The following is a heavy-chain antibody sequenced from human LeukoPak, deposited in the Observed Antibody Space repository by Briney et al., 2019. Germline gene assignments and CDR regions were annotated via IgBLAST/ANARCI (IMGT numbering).Heavy chain of an antibody. D-gene: IGHD5-24*01. Sequence: SETLSLRCSVFTDSFNDYYWNWVRQPHGKGLEWIGYIYYNRNSNYNPSLKSRVTISVDTSKNEHSLKLTSVTAADTAIYFCARDGGLQSHFDYWGQGTLVTVSS. V-gene: IGHV4-59*01. CDR3: ARDGGLQSHFDY. CDR2: IYYNRNS. J-gene: IGHJ4*02. CDR1: TDSFNDYY.